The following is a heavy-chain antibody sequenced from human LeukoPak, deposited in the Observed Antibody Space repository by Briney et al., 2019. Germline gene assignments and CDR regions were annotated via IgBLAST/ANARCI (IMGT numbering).Heavy chain of an antibody. D-gene: IGHD3-16*01. Sequence: GASVKVSCKASGYTFTSYYMHWVRQAPGQGLEWMGIINPSGGSTSYAQKLQGRVTMTRDTSTSTVYMELSSLRSEDTAMYYCVRGWASEAFDYWGQGTLVTVSS. CDR1: GYTFTSYY. CDR2: INPSGGST. CDR3: VRGWASEAFDY. J-gene: IGHJ4*02. V-gene: IGHV1-46*04.